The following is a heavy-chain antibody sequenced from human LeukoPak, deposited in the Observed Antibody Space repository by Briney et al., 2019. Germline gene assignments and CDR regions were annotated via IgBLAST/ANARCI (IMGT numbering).Heavy chain of an antibody. V-gene: IGHV3-7*01. D-gene: IGHD5-12*01. CDR2: IKEDGSEK. CDR3: ASRYSGYDYERFFDY. CDR1: GFTFSSYW. Sequence: GGSLRLSCAASGFTFSSYWMSWVRQAPGQGLEWVANIKEDGSEKYYVDSVKGRFTISRDNAKNSLYLQMNSLRAEDTAVYYCASRYSGYDYERFFDYWGQGTLVTVSP. J-gene: IGHJ4*02.